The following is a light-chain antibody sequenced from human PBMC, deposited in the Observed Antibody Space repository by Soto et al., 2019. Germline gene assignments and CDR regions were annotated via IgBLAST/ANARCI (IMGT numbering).Light chain of an antibody. CDR3: QQYGSSPVT. CDR1: QSVSAGY. V-gene: IGKV3-20*01. Sequence: EIVLTQSPGTLSLSPGESATLSCRASQSVSAGYFAWYQQKPGQAPRLLIYGASSRATGIPDRFSGSGSGTDFTLTISRLEPEDFAVYYCQQYGSSPVTFGQGTRWIS. CDR2: GAS. J-gene: IGKJ1*01.